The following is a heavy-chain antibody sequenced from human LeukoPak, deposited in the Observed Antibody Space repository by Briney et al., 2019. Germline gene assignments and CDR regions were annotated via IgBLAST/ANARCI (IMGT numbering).Heavy chain of an antibody. D-gene: IGHD2-2*01. V-gene: IGHV1-69*01. CDR3: ARGLCSSSSCYPIDY. CDR2: IIPIFGTA. J-gene: IGHJ4*02. Sequence: GASVKVSCKASGGTFSSYAISWVRQAPGQGLEWMGGIIPIFGTANYAQKFQGRVTITADESTSTAYMELSRLRSDDTAVYYCARGLCSSSSCYPIDYWGQGTLVTVSS. CDR1: GGTFSSYA.